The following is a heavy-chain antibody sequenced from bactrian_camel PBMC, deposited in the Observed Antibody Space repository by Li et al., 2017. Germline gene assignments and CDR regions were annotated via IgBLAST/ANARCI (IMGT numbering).Heavy chain of an antibody. CDR2: IDSNGKS. CDR1: GDSLSNYC. Sequence: HVQLVESGGGSAQAGGSLRLACVLSGDSLSNYCMAWFRQGPGKEREGVAAIDSNGKSTYADSVKGRFNISRDNAQNSVYLQMNSLKPDDTAMYYCASGASFDLSGCDYDSWGQGTQVTVS. V-gene: IGHV3S53*01. CDR3: ASGASFDLSGCDYDS. D-gene: IGHD3*01. J-gene: IGHJ4*01.